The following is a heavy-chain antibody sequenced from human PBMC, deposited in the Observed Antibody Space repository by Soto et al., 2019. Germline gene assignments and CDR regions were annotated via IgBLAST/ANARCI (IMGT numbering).Heavy chain of an antibody. J-gene: IGHJ4*02. V-gene: IGHV1-69*02. CDR2: INPILSMS. D-gene: IGHD3-10*01. CDR3: ASSYGSGYRAFDY. CDR1: GDTFSFYS. Sequence: QVQLVQSGAEVRKPGSSVKVSCKASGDTFSFYSIHWVRQAPGLGLEWMGRINPILSMSNYAQRFQGRVTMTADKSTSPAYMKLSGLRSEDTAIYYCASSYGSGYRAFDYWGQGALVTVSS.